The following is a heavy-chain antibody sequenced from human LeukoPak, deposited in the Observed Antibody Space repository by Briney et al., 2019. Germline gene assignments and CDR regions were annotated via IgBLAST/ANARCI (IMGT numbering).Heavy chain of an antibody. J-gene: IGHJ3*01. Sequence: GGSLRLSCAASGFTFSSYSMNWVRQAPGKGLEWVAVISYHGTIKYYADSVKGRFTISRDNSKNTLYLQMNSLRVEDTAVYYCAKDPQYSGYDLPFWGQGTMVTVSS. CDR2: ISYHGTIK. CDR1: GFTFSSYS. V-gene: IGHV3-30*18. D-gene: IGHD5-12*01. CDR3: AKDPQYSGYDLPF.